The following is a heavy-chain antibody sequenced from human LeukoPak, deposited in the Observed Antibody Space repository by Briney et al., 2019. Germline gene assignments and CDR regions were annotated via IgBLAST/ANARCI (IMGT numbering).Heavy chain of an antibody. V-gene: IGHV3-43*02. D-gene: IGHD4-17*01. CDR2: ISGHGDKT. J-gene: IGHJ4*02. Sequence: GGSLRLSCAASGLTFDDYAMHWVRQAPGKGLEWVSLISGHGDKTYYADSVKGRFTTSRDNSKNSLFLQMNSLRTEDTALYYCAKDGYGDYDYWGQGTLVTVSS. CDR1: GLTFDDYA. CDR3: AKDGYGDYDY.